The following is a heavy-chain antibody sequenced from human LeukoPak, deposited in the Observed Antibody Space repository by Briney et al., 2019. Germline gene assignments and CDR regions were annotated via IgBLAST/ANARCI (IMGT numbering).Heavy chain of an antibody. D-gene: IGHD2-2*01. CDR3: VREINRYFDL. CDR2: GYTGGTP. CDR1: GGSISSSY. J-gene: IGHJ2*01. Sequence: SETLSLTCSVSGGSISSSYWSWIRQPAGEGLEWIGRGYTGGTPNSNPSLKSRVALSVDTSKNQFSLTLKSVTAADTAIYYCVREINRYFDLWGRGTLVTVSS. V-gene: IGHV4-4*07.